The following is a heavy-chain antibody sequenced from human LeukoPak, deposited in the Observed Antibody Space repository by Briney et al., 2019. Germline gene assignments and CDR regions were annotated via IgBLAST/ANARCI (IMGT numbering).Heavy chain of an antibody. CDR1: GFTFSSYS. CDR2: ISSSSSYI. D-gene: IGHD2-2*02. V-gene: IGHV3-21*01. J-gene: IGHJ5*02. CDR3: ARDQWDLIVVVPAAIISWFDP. Sequence: GGSLRLSCAASGFTFSSYSMNWVRQAPGKGLEWVSSISSSSSYIYYADSVKGRFTISRDNAKNSLYLQMNSLRAEDTAVYYYARDQWDLIVVVPAAIISWFDPWGQGTLVTVSS.